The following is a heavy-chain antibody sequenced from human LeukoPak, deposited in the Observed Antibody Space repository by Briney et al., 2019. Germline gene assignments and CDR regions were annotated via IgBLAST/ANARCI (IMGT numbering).Heavy chain of an antibody. CDR3: VRGGSSSWPYYYYYMDV. Sequence: SETLSLTCTVSGGSLTNYYWSWIRQPPGKGLEWIGHSYYSGITNYNPSLKSRVTISVDTSKNQFSLRLSSVTAADTAVYYCVRGGSSSWPYYYYYMDVWGKGTTVTISS. CDR2: SYYSGIT. D-gene: IGHD6-13*01. J-gene: IGHJ6*03. CDR1: GGSLTNYY. V-gene: IGHV4-59*01.